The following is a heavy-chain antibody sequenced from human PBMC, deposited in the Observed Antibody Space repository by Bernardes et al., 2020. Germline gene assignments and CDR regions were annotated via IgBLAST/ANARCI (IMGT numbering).Heavy chain of an antibody. CDR1: GGSIRSGDYY. D-gene: IGHD3-22*01. CDR2: IYYSGST. Sequence: SETLSLTCSVSGGSIRSGDYYWSWMRKPPGKGLEWIGHIYYSGSTYYNPSLKSRISMSVDTSKNQFSLRLSSVTAADTAVYYCAREGFYDSSGHVDYWGQGTLVTVSS. J-gene: IGHJ4*02. V-gene: IGHV4-30-4*01. CDR3: AREGFYDSSGHVDY.